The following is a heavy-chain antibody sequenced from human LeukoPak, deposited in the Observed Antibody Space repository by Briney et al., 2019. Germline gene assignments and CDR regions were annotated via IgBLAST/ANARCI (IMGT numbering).Heavy chain of an antibody. CDR1: GGSFSGYY. D-gene: IGHD3-16*02. J-gene: IGHJ4*02. Sequence: SETLSLTCAVYGGSFSGYYWSWIRQPPGKGLEWIGEIDHSGSTNYNPSLKSRVTISVDTSKNQFFLKLSSVTAADTAVYYCARGGAVSDYVWGSYRYPDYWGQGTLVTVSS. V-gene: IGHV4-34*01. CDR3: ARGGAVSDYVWGSYRYPDY. CDR2: IDHSGST.